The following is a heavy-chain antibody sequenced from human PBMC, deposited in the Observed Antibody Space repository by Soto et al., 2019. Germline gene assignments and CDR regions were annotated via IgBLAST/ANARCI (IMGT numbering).Heavy chain of an antibody. J-gene: IGHJ5*02. CDR2: INHSGST. CDR3: ARGSTVYGSSTSRHGTIKNCVDP. V-gene: IGHV4-59*12. CDR1: GGSISSYY. Sequence: PSETLPLTCTVSGGSISSYYWSWICQPPVKGLEWIGYINHSGSTNYNPSLKSRVTISVDTSKNQFSLKLSSVTAADTAVYYCARGSTVYGSSTSRHGTIKNCVDPWGQGPLVTVSS. D-gene: IGHD2-2*01.